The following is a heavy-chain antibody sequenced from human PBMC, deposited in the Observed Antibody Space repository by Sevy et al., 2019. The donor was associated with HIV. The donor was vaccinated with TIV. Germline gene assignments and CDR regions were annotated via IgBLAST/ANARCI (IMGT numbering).Heavy chain of an antibody. CDR1: GRPFSGYY. Sequence: SETLSLTCAVYGRPFSGYYWSWIRQPPGKGLEWIGEINHSGSTNYNPSLKSRVTISVDTSKNQFSLELSSVTAADTAVYYCARDQQLVGGGFDYWGQGTLLTVSS. D-gene: IGHD6-13*01. J-gene: IGHJ4*02. CDR3: ARDQQLVGGGFDY. V-gene: IGHV4-34*01. CDR2: INHSGST.